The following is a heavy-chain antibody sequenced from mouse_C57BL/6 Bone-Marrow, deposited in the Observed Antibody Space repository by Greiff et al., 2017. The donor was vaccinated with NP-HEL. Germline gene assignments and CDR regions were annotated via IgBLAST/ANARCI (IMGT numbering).Heavy chain of an antibody. V-gene: IGHV1-26*01. D-gene: IGHD4-1*01. CDR3: ARDWDRYYYAMDY. Sequence: EVQLQQSGPELVKPGASVKISCKASGYTFTDYYMNWVKQSHGKSLEWIGDINPNNGGTSYNQKFKGKATLTVDKSSSTAYMELRSLTSEDSAVYSCARDWDRYYYAMDYWGQGTSVTVSS. J-gene: IGHJ4*01. CDR2: INPNNGGT. CDR1: GYTFTDYY.